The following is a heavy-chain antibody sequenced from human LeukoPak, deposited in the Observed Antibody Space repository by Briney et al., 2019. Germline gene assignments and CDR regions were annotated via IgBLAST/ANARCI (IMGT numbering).Heavy chain of an antibody. CDR2: IRSKATGGAI. D-gene: IGHD1-14*01. CDR1: GFNFGNYA. J-gene: IGHJ4*02. Sequence: GGSLRLSCTASGFNFGNYAMSWVRQAPGKGLEWLGFIRSKATGGAIEYDPSVDGRFTISRDDSKSIAFLQMTSLKTEDTATYFCTREVDGMSAYWGQGTLVTVSA. CDR3: TREVDGMSAY. V-gene: IGHV3-49*04.